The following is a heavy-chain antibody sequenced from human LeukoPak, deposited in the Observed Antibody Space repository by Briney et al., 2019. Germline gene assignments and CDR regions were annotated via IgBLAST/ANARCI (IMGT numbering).Heavy chain of an antibody. D-gene: IGHD2-21*02. CDR2: ISGSGGST. CDR1: GFTFSSYA. J-gene: IGHJ4*02. Sequence: PGGSLRLSCAASGFTFSSYAMSWVRQAPGKGLEWVSAISGSGGSTYYADSVKGRFTISRDNSKNTLYLQMNSLRAEDTAVYYCAKDNEDCGGDCYSGSDYWGQGTLVTVSS. CDR3: AKDNEDCGGDCYSGSDY. V-gene: IGHV3-23*01.